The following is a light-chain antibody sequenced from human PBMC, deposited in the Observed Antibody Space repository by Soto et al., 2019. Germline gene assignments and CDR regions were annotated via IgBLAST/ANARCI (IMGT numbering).Light chain of an antibody. J-gene: IGKJ5*01. CDR2: DAS. CDR1: QDIRNY. Sequence: DIQMTQSPSSLSASIGDRVTITCQASQDIRNYLKWYQQKPGKAPKPLIYDASSLETGVPSRFSGSGSGTDFTFTISSLQPEDIATYFCQHYYNLPLTFGQGTRLEIK. CDR3: QHYYNLPLT. V-gene: IGKV1-33*01.